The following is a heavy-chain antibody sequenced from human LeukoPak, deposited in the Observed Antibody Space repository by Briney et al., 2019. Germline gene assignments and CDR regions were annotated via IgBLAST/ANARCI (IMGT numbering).Heavy chain of an antibody. CDR2: LYTSGST. CDR1: GGSISRGSYY. CDR3: ARAGGSVGWYGTIDS. J-gene: IGHJ4*02. D-gene: IGHD6-19*01. V-gene: IGHV4-61*09. Sequence: SETLSLTCTVSGGSISRGSYYWTWIRQPAGKGLEWIGHLYTSGSTTYNPSLQSRVTISADTSKNQFSLRLTSVTATDTAVYYCARAGGSVGWYGTIDSWGQGMLVTVSS.